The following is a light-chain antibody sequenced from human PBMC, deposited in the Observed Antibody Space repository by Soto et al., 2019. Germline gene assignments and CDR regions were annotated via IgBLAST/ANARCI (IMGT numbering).Light chain of an antibody. Sequence: QSALTQPASVSGSPGQSITISCTGTSSDVGGYNYVSWYQHHPGKAPKLIIYEVANRPSGVSHRFSGSKSGNTASLTISGLQTEDESHYYCSSYTSSSPYVFGTGTKLTVL. CDR3: SSYTSSSPYV. CDR1: SSDVGGYNY. CDR2: EVA. V-gene: IGLV2-14*01. J-gene: IGLJ1*01.